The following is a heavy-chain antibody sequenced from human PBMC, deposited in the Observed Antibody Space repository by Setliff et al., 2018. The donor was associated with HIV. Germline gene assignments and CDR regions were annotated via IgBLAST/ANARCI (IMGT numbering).Heavy chain of an antibody. V-gene: IGHV3-9*01. J-gene: IGHJ4*02. CDR3: AKRISGWYYSDC. Sequence: LRLSCAASGFTFDDYAMHWVRQTPGKGLEWVAGIDWDMGSIDYVDSVKGRFTISRDNANKSLSLQMNSLRAEDTAVYFCAKRISGWYYSDCWGQGTLVTVSS. CDR1: GFTFDDYA. CDR2: IDWDMGSI. D-gene: IGHD6-19*01.